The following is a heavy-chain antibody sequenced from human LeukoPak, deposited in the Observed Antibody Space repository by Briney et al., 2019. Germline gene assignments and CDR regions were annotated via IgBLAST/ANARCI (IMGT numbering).Heavy chain of an antibody. CDR1: GVSISSGGYY. CDR3: ARAPATVVEFDC. CDR2: IYYSGST. D-gene: IGHD4-23*01. Sequence: SETLSLTCTVSGVSISSGGYYWSGIRQHPGKGLGCIGYIYYSGSTYYNPSLKSRVTISVDTSKNQFSLNLSSVTAADTAVYYCARAPATVVEFDCWGRGTLVTVSS. J-gene: IGHJ4*02. V-gene: IGHV4-31*03.